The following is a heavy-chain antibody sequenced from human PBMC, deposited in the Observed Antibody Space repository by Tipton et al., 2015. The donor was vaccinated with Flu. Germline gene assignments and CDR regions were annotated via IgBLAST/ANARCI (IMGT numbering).Heavy chain of an antibody. D-gene: IGHD1-26*01. CDR1: GYTFTSYD. CDR3: ARDPKPQWEPQGYYFDY. V-gene: IGHV1-8*01. CDR2: MNPNSGNT. Sequence: QLVQSGAEVKKPGASVKVSCKASGYTFTSYDINWVRQATGQGLEWMGWMNPNSGNTGYAQKFQGRVTMTRNTSISTAYMELSSLRSEDTAVYYCARDPKPQWEPQGYYFDYWGQGTLVTVSS. J-gene: IGHJ4*02.